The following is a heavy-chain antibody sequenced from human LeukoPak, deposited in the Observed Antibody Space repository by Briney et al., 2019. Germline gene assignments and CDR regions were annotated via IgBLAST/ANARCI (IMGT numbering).Heavy chain of an antibody. D-gene: IGHD3-3*01. V-gene: IGHV1-69*05. CDR1: GGTFSSYA. CDR2: IIPIFGTA. Sequence: SVKVSCKASGGTFSSYAIRWVRQAPGPGLEWMGGIIPIFGTANYAQKFQGRVTLTTDESTSTAYMELSSLRSEDTAVYYCARDRLFYFGVVTPLDFDYWGQGTLVTVSS. CDR3: ARDRLFYFGVVTPLDFDY. J-gene: IGHJ4*02.